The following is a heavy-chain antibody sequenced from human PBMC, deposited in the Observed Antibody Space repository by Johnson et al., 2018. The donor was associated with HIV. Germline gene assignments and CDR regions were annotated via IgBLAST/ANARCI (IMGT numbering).Heavy chain of an antibody. J-gene: IGHJ3*02. D-gene: IGHD2-21*01. Sequence: VQLVESGGGVVPPGRSLRLSCAASGFTFSSYWMSWVRQAPGKGLEWVANIQQAGGGQLYVDSVKGRFTISRDNAKNSLYLQMNSLRAEDTAVYYCARVPEGDDDAFDIWGQGTMVTVSS. CDR2: IQQAGGGQ. CDR1: GFTFSSYW. CDR3: ARVPEGDDDAFDI. V-gene: IGHV3-7*01.